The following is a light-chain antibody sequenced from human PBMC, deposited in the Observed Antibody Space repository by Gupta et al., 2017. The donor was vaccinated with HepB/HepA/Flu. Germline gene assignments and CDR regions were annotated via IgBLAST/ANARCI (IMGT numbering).Light chain of an antibody. CDR3: ATWDNSLNGVI. Sequence: QSVLTQPPPASGTPGQTVSISCFGSSSNVGSRTVNWYQHLPGTTPKLLIYNNYQRPSGVPDRFSGSKSGTSATLAINGLQAEDEADYYCATWDNSLNGVIFGGGTKLTVL. V-gene: IGLV1-44*01. J-gene: IGLJ2*01. CDR1: SSNVGSRT. CDR2: NNY.